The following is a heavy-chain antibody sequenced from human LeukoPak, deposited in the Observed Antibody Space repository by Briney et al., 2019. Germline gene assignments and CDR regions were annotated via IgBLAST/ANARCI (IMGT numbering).Heavy chain of an antibody. J-gene: IGHJ5*02. CDR3: ARSSATVDP. CDR2: IYYSGST. D-gene: IGHD2-2*01. Sequence: PSETLSLTCTVSGGSISSYYWSWIRQPPGKGLEWIGYIYYSGSTNYNPSLKSRVTISVDTSKNQFSLKLSSVTAADTAVYYCARSSATVDPWGQGTLVTVSS. CDR1: GGSISSYY. V-gene: IGHV4-59*01.